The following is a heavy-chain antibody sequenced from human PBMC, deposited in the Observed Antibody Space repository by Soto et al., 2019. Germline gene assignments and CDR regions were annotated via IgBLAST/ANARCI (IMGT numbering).Heavy chain of an antibody. CDR3: ARDRLSGYCSSTSCYSGGYPDY. J-gene: IGHJ4*02. D-gene: IGHD2-2*01. CDR2: IWYDGSNK. V-gene: IGHV3-33*01. Sequence: GGSLRLSCAASGFTFSSYGMHWVRQAPGKGLEWVAVIWYDGSNKYYADSVKGRFTISRDNSKNLLYLQMNSLRAEDTAVYYCARDRLSGYCSSTSCYSGGYPDYWGQGTLVTVSS. CDR1: GFTFSSYG.